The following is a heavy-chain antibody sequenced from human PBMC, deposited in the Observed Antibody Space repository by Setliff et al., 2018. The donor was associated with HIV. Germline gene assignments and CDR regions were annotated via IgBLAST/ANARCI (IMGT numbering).Heavy chain of an antibody. D-gene: IGHD3-10*01. J-gene: IGHJ4*02. CDR2: INHSGST. V-gene: IGHV4-34*01. Sequence: KPSETLSLTCAVYGGSFSGYYWSWIRQPPGKGLEWIGEINHSGSTNYNPSLKSRVTISVDTSKNQFSLKLSSVTAADTAVYYCARGGILAIRGVSQIDYWGQGTLVTVSS. CDR1: GGSFSGYY. CDR3: ARGGILAIRGVSQIDY.